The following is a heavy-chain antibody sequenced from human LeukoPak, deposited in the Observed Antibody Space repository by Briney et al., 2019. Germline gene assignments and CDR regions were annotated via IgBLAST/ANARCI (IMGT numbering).Heavy chain of an antibody. CDR2: INHSGST. J-gene: IGHJ5*02. CDR3: ARRGWYLGWFDP. Sequence: SETLSLTCAVYGGSFSGYYWSWIRQPPGKGLEWIGEINHSGSTNYNPSLKSRVTISVDTSKNQFSLKLSSVTAADTAVFYCARRGWYLGWFDPWGQGTLVTVSS. CDR1: GGSFSGYY. D-gene: IGHD6-19*01. V-gene: IGHV4-34*01.